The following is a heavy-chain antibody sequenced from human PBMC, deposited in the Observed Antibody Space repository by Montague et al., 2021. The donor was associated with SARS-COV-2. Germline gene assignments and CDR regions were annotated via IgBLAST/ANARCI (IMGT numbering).Heavy chain of an antibody. CDR1: GFTVSSNY. CDR2: IYSGGST. J-gene: IGHJ6*02. D-gene: IGHD6-13*01. V-gene: IGHV3-53*01. Sequence: SLRLSCAASGFTVSSNYMSWVRQASGKGLEWVSVIYSGGSTYYADSVXXRFTISRDNSKNTLYLQMNSLRAEDTAVYYCARGEQQQLNFYYYYYYGMDVWGQGTTVTVSS. CDR3: ARGEQQQLNFYYYYYYGMDV.